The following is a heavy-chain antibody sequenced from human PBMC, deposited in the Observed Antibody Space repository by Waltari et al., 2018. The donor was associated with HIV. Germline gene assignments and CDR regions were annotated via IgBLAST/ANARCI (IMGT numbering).Heavy chain of an antibody. J-gene: IGHJ4*02. CDR3: ASLYCSGGSCYDY. V-gene: IGHV3-7*01. D-gene: IGHD2-15*01. CDR1: GLPFSSYW. Sequence: EVKLVESGGGLVQPGGSLRLSCAASGLPFSSYWMTWVRQAPGKGLEWVANIKQDGSEKYYADSVKGRFTISRDNAKNSLYLQMNSLRAEDMAVYYCASLYCSGGSCYDYWGQGTLVTVSS. CDR2: IKQDGSEK.